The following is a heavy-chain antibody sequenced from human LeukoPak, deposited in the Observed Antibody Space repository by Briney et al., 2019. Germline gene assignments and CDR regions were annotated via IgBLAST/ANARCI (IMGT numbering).Heavy chain of an antibody. V-gene: IGHV1-69*13. J-gene: IGHJ4*02. CDR1: GGTFSSYA. CDR3: ARDPGYGDSRFDY. D-gene: IGHD4-17*01. Sequence: GASVKVSCKASGGTFSSYAISWVRQAHGQGLEWMGGIIAISGTANYAQKFQGRITITADESTSTAYMELSSLRSEDTAVYYCARDPGYGDSRFDYWGQGTLVTVSS. CDR2: IIAISGTA.